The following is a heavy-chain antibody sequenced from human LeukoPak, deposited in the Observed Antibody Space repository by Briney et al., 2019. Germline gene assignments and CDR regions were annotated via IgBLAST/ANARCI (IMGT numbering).Heavy chain of an antibody. J-gene: IGHJ4*02. CDR1: GYTFSSYG. CDR3: ARVSVSGYDLEGYYFDS. V-gene: IGHV1-18*01. D-gene: IGHD5-12*01. CDR2: ISGYNGNT. Sequence: GASVKVSCKASGYTFSSYGISWVRQAPGQGLEWMGWISGYNGNTNYAQKLQGRVTMITDTSTSKAYMELRSLTSDDTAVYYCARVSVSGYDLEGYYFDSWGQGTLVTVSS.